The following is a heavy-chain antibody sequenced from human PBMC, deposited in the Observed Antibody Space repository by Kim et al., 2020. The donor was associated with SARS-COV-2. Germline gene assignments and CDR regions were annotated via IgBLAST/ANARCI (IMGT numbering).Heavy chain of an antibody. CDR2: ISSSGNI. V-gene: IGHV3-48*02. Sequence: GGSLRLSCAASGFTFSSYNMKWVRQAPGKGLEWVSYISSSGNIYYEDSVKGRFTISRDNAKNSLYLQMNSVRDEDTAVHYCARGGRGIAAAALFYWGQGTLVTGSS. D-gene: IGHD6-13*01. J-gene: IGHJ4*02. CDR3: ARGGRGIAAAALFY. CDR1: GFTFSSYN.